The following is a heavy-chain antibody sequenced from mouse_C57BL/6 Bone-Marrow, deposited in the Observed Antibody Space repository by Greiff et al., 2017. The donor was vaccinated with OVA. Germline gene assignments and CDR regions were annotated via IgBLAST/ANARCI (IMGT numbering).Heavy chain of an antibody. J-gene: IGHJ2*01. CDR2: IYPGDGDT. Sequence: VQLQQSGPELVKPGASVKISCKASGYAFSSSWMNWVKQRPGKGLEWIGRIYPGDGDTNYNGKFKGKATLTADKSSSTAYMQLSSLTSEDSAVYFCATKLGGYWGQGTTLTVSS. CDR1: GYAFSSSW. V-gene: IGHV1-82*01. CDR3: ATKLGGY. D-gene: IGHD4-1*01.